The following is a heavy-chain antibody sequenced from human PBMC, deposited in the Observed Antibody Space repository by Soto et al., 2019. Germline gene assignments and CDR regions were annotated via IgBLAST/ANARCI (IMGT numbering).Heavy chain of an antibody. CDR2: ISGDSGNT. CDR1: GYMFTKSA. V-gene: IGHV1-3*01. J-gene: IGHJ4*01. CDR3: ARDGVAAGNINFDY. Sequence: ASVKVSCKASGYMFTKSAMHWVRQAPGQRLEWMGWISGDSGNTKYSPKLQDRVTITRDTSASTAYMELSSLRSEDTALYYCARDGVAAGNINFDYWGQGTLVTVSS. D-gene: IGHD6-19*01.